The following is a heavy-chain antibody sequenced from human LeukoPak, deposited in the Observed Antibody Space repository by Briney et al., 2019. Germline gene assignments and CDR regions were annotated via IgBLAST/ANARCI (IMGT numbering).Heavy chain of an antibody. Sequence: SETLSLTCSVSGGSITITNYYWDWVRQPPGKGLEWIGSMYHSGTTYYNPSLKTRLTISVDTSKNQFSLNLSAVTAADTALYFCARHRGRNGGYVFDYWGQGTLVTVSS. CDR3: ARHRGRNGGYVFDY. V-gene: IGHV4-39*01. CDR1: GGSITITNYY. D-gene: IGHD2-8*01. CDR2: MYHSGTT. J-gene: IGHJ4*02.